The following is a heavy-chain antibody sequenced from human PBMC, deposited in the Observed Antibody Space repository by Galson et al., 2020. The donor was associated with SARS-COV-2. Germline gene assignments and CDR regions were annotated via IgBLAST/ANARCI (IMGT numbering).Heavy chain of an antibody. CDR3: ASNRNLGAYLES. Sequence: SETLSLTCTVSGVSISTNNWWTWVRQAPGKSLEWIGEVYHTGRINYKPSFESRVSISVDRSKNQFSLNLASVSAADSGIYYCASNRNLGAYLESWGQGTPVTVSS. J-gene: IGHJ4*02. CDR1: GVSISTNNW. CDR2: VYHTGRI. D-gene: IGHD3-16*01. V-gene: IGHV4-4*02.